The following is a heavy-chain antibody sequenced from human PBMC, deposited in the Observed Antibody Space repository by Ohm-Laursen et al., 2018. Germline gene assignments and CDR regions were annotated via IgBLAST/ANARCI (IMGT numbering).Heavy chain of an antibody. CDR3: ARDRMGATIGYFDL. CDR2: IYHSGST. D-gene: IGHD1-26*01. Sequence: SDTLSLTCAVSGYSISSGYYWGWIRQPPGRGLEWIGSIYHSGSTYYNPSLKSRVTISVGTSKNQFSLKLSSVTAADTAVYYCARDRMGATIGYFDLWGRGTLVTVSS. CDR1: GYSISSGYY. J-gene: IGHJ2*01. V-gene: IGHV4-38-2*02.